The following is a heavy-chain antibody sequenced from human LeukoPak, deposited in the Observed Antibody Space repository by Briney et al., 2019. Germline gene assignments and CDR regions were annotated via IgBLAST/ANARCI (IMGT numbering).Heavy chain of an antibody. Sequence: SETLSLTCAVYGGSFSGYYWSWIRQPPGKGLEWIGEINHSGSTNYNPSLKSRVTISVDTSKNQFSLKLSSVTAADTAVYYCARDRGSGWSDYWGQGTLVTVSS. CDR3: ARDRGSGWSDY. CDR2: INHSGST. V-gene: IGHV4-34*01. CDR1: GGSFSGYY. J-gene: IGHJ4*02. D-gene: IGHD6-19*01.